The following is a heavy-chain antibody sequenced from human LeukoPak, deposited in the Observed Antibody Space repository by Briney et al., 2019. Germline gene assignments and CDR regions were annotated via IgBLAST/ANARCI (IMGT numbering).Heavy chain of an antibody. J-gene: IGHJ4*02. V-gene: IGHV4-61*02. D-gene: IGHD3-9*01. CDR2: IYTSGST. CDR1: GGSISSGSYY. CDR3: ARGYYDILTGYYPFDY. Sequence: PSQTLSLTCTVSGGSISSGSYYWSWIRQPAGKGLEWIGRIYTSGSTNYNPSLKSRVTISVDTSKNQFSLKLSSVTAADTAVYYCARGYYDILTGYYPFDYWGQGTLVTVSS.